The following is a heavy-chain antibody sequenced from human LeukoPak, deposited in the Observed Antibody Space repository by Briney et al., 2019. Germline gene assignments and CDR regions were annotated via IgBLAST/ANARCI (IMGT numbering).Heavy chain of an antibody. D-gene: IGHD2-15*01. CDR3: ARGGGRVVGDY. Sequence: GGSLRLSCAASGFTFSNYWMHWVRQAPGKGLVWVSRISSDGSGASYADSVKGRFTISRDTAKNTLHLQMNSLRAEDTAVYYCARGGGRVVGDYWGQGTLVPVSS. CDR1: GFTFSNYW. CDR2: ISSDGSGA. J-gene: IGHJ4*02. V-gene: IGHV3-74*01.